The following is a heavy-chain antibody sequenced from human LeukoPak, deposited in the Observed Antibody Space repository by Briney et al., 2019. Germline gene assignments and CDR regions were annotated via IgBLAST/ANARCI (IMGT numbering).Heavy chain of an antibody. CDR2: ISSSSSTI. CDR1: GFTFSSYS. CDR3: ARDVSSWLDN. Sequence: PGGSLRLSCAASGFTFSSYSMNWVRQAPGKGLEWVSDISSSSSTIYYADSVKGRFTISRDNAKNSLYLEMNSLRAEDTAVYYCARDVSSWLDNWGQGTLVTVSS. J-gene: IGHJ4*02. D-gene: IGHD6-13*01. V-gene: IGHV3-48*01.